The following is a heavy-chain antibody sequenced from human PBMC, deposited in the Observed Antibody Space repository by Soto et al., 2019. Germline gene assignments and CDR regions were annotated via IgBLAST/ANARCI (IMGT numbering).Heavy chain of an antibody. D-gene: IGHD3-16*01. CDR2: ISDDSSRT. Sequence: EVQLLESGGGLVQPGGSLRLSCAASGFSFSTFEMSLVRQAPGRGLEWVSFISDDSSRTYYADAVKGRFTISRDNSKYTLYLQMNSLTAEDTAVYACVKGGWLDFWGQGTLVTVSS. CDR3: VKGGWLDF. J-gene: IGHJ5*01. CDR1: GFSFSTFE. V-gene: IGHV3-23*01.